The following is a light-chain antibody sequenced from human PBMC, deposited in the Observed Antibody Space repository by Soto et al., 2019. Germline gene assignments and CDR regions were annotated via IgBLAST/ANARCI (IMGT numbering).Light chain of an antibody. CDR1: QSVSSSY. CDR2: GVS. CDR3: HQYGSSPQT. J-gene: IGKJ1*01. V-gene: IGKV3-20*01. Sequence: EIVLTQSPGTLSLSPGERATLSCRASQSVSSSYLAWYQQKPGQAPRLLLYGVSNRATGIPDRFSGSGSGTDFTLTISRLEPEDFAVYYCHQYGSSPQTFGQGTKVDI.